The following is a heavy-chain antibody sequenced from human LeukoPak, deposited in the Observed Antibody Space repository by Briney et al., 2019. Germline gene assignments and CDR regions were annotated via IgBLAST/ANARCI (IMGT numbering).Heavy chain of an antibody. CDR1: GGTFSSYA. CDR2: IIPIFGTA. V-gene: IGHV1-69*05. J-gene: IGHJ4*02. D-gene: IGHD4-17*01. CDR3: ASSPTVTTFLGSGTSLDY. Sequence: ASVKVSCKASGGTFSSYAISWVRQAPGQGLEWMGGIIPIFGTANYAQKFQGRVTITTDESTSTAYMELSSLRSEDTAVYYCASSPTVTTFLGSGTSLDYWGQGTLVTVSS.